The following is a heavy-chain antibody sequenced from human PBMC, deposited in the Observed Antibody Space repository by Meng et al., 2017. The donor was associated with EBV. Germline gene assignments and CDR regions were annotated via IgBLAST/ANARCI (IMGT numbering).Heavy chain of an antibody. CDR2: LIPMSGAP. CDR1: GGTFRSDA. Sequence: AGAEVKEAGSAWKVSCRTSGGTFRSDAVSWVRQAPGQGLEWMGGLIPMSGAPHYAQKFQDRVTIISDESTSTHSMELNNLRFEDTAMYYCASESGRGFTPDYWGQGTLVTVSS. V-gene: IGHV1-69*01. J-gene: IGHJ4*02. D-gene: IGHD3-10*01. CDR3: ASESGRGFTPDY.